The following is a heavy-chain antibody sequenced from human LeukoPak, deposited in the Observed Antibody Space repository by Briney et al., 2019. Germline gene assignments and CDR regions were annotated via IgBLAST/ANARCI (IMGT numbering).Heavy chain of an antibody. Sequence: GGSLRLSFAASGFTFSEYNMNWVRQAPGKGLEWVSSISSSGSYIYYADSMKGRFTISRDNAKNSLYLQMNSLRAEDTAVYYCASRASWGGDCYQFDYWGQGTLVTVSS. D-gene: IGHD2-21*02. CDR2: ISSSGSYI. CDR1: GFTFSEYN. J-gene: IGHJ4*02. V-gene: IGHV3-21*01. CDR3: ASRASWGGDCYQFDY.